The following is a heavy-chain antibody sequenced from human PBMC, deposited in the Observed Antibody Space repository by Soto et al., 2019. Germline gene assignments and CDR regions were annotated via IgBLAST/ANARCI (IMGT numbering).Heavy chain of an antibody. CDR3: ARAVRASGSYSIDAFDI. J-gene: IGHJ3*02. CDR1: RGPFSSYA. V-gene: IGHV1-69*13. Sequence: GDSVKVSCKACRGPFSSYAISLVRQAPGQGLEWMGGIIPIFGTANYAQKFQGRVTITADEATSTAYMELRSLRSEDTAVYYCARAVRASGSYSIDAFDIWGQGTMVTVSS. D-gene: IGHD1-26*01. CDR2: IIPIFGTA.